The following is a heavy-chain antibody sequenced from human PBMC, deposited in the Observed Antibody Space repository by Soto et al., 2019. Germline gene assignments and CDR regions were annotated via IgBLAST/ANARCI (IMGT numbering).Heavy chain of an antibody. V-gene: IGHV4-4*02. Sequence: SETLSLTCAVCGASISSDDSWTWVRQPPGEGLEWIGEISQGGTTKYNPSLASRVTISVDKSKNRFSLRLTSMTAADTAVYYCGKKVPAAIRLYYFFGLDVCGQGTTVAVCS. CDR3: GKKVPAAIRLYYFFGLDV. CDR2: ISQGGTT. J-gene: IGHJ6*02. CDR1: GASISSDDS. D-gene: IGHD2-2*01.